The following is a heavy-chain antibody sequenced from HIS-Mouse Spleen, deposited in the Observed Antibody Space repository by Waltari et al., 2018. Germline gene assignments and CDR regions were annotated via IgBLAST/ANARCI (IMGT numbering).Heavy chain of an antibody. D-gene: IGHD6-13*01. J-gene: IGHJ2*01. Sequence: QLQLQESGPGLVKPSETLSLTCTVPGAPISSSSSYWGWIRQPPGKGLEWIGSIYYSGSTYYNPSLKSRVTISVDTSKNQFSLKLSSVTAADTAVYYCAREIPYSSSWYDWYFDLWGRGTLVTVSS. CDR3: AREIPYSSSWYDWYFDL. V-gene: IGHV4-39*07. CDR1: GAPISSSSSY. CDR2: IYYSGST.